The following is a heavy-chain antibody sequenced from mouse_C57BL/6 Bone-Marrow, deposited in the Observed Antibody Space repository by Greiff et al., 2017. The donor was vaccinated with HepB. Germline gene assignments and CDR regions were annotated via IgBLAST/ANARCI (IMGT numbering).Heavy chain of an antibody. CDR2: IRSKSNNYAT. J-gene: IGHJ4*01. D-gene: IGHD4-1*01. CDR1: GFSFNTYA. Sequence: EVKLVESGGGLVQPKGSLKLSCAASGFSFNTYAMNWVRQAPGKGLEWVARIRSKSNNYATYYADSVKDRFTISRDDSESMLYLQMNNLKTEDTAMYYCVRPGPLWDDYAMDYWGQGTSVTVSS. V-gene: IGHV10-1*01. CDR3: VRPGPLWDDYAMDY.